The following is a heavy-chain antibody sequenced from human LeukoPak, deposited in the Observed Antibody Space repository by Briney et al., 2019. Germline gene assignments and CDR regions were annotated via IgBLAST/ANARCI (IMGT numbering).Heavy chain of an antibody. Sequence: SETLSLSCTVSGGSISNYYWSWIRQPPGKGLEWIGYIYYSGSTNYNPSLKSRVTISVDTSKNQFSLKLSSVTAADTAVYYCARGPQYCSDGSCYSYAFDIWGQGTMVTVSS. J-gene: IGHJ3*02. CDR1: GGSISNYY. CDR3: ARGPQYCSDGSCYSYAFDI. D-gene: IGHD2-15*01. V-gene: IGHV4-59*01. CDR2: IYYSGST.